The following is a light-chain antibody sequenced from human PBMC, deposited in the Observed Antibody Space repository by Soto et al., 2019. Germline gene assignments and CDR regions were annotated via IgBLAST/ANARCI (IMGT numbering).Light chain of an antibody. Sequence: DIQMTQSPSSLSASVGDRVTVTCRASQSIGRYLNWYQQKPRKAPKLLIYDVSHLQTGVPSRFSGAESGTEFTLTISGLQPDDFATYYCQQFIDGWTFGQGTKVDIK. CDR3: QQFIDGWT. J-gene: IGKJ1*01. CDR2: DVS. CDR1: QSIGRY. V-gene: IGKV1-39*01.